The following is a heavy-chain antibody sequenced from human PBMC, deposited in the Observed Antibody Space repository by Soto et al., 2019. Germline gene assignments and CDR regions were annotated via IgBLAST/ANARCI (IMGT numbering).Heavy chain of an antibody. CDR1: GGSISGSSYY. CDR2: ISSSGSS. Sequence: QLQLQESGPGLVKPSETLSLTCTVSGGSISGSSYYWGWIRQPPGEGLEWIGIISSSGSSYYNPSLKSRVTISVDTSKNQFSLKLTSVTAADTAVYYCARPRPNMIRGIENWFDPWGHGTLVIVSS. D-gene: IGHD3-10*01. J-gene: IGHJ5*02. CDR3: ARPRPNMIRGIENWFDP. V-gene: IGHV4-39*01.